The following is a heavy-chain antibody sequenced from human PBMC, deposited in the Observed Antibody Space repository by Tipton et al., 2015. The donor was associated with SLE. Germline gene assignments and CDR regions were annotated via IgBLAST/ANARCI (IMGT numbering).Heavy chain of an antibody. Sequence: SLRLFCAASGFTFSNYGMHWVRQAPGKGLEWVAVIWYDGSNKYYADSVKGRFTISRDNSKNTLYLQMNSLRAEDTAVYYCAKGAYDFWSGYYTGDWYFDLWGRGTLVTVSS. CDR1: GFTFSNYG. CDR2: IWYDGSNK. V-gene: IGHV3-30*18. D-gene: IGHD3-3*01. CDR3: AKGAYDFWSGYYTGDWYFDL. J-gene: IGHJ2*01.